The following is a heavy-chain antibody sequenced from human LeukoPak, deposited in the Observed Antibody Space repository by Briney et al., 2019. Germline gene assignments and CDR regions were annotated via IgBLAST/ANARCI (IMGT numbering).Heavy chain of an antibody. CDR1: GGSISSYY. J-gene: IGHJ4*02. Sequence: SETLSLTCTVSGGSISSYYWSWIRQPAGKGLEWIGRMYTSGSTNYNPSLKSRATMSVDTSKNQFSLKLSSVTAADTAVYYCARVEAASHFDYWGQGTLVTVSS. D-gene: IGHD6-13*01. CDR2: MYTSGST. V-gene: IGHV4-4*07. CDR3: ARVEAASHFDY.